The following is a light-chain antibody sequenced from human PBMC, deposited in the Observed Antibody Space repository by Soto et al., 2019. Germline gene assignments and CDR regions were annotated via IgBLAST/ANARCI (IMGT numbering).Light chain of an antibody. CDR3: CSYAGSSTWV. J-gene: IGLJ3*02. CDR1: KNDIGSYRF. Sequence: QSALPQPASVSGSPGESITISCIGTKNDIGSYRFVSWYQQHPGEAPKLMISEGSKRPSGTSNRFSGSKSGNTASLRISGLQAEDEAEYYFCSYAGSSTWVFGGGTKLTVL. CDR2: EGS. V-gene: IGLV2-23*01.